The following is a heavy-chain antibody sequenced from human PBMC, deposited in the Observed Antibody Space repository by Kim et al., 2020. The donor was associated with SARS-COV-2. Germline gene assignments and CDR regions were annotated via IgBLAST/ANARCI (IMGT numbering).Heavy chain of an antibody. CDR2: IYPGDSDT. V-gene: IGHV5-51*01. J-gene: IGHJ4*02. CDR3: ARSSTAMVNSFDY. D-gene: IGHD5-18*01. Sequence: GESLKISCKGSGYSFTTYWIGWVRQMPGEGLEWMGIIYPGDSDTRYSPSFQGQVTISADKSISTAYLQWSSLKASDTAMYYCARSSTAMVNSFDYWGQGTLVTVSA. CDR1: GYSFTTYW.